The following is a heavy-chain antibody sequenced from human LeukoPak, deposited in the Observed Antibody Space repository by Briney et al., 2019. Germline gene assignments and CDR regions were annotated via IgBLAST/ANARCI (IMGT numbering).Heavy chain of an antibody. CDR1: RGTFSNYA. Sequence: ASVKVSCKASRGTFSNYAISWVRQAPGQGLEWMGGIIPIFGTANYAQKFQGRVTITADKSTSTAYMELSSLRSEDTAVYYCARDAPYDSSGANYYYYMDVWGKGTTVTVSS. V-gene: IGHV1-69*06. D-gene: IGHD3-22*01. CDR3: ARDAPYDSSGANYYYYMDV. J-gene: IGHJ6*03. CDR2: IIPIFGTA.